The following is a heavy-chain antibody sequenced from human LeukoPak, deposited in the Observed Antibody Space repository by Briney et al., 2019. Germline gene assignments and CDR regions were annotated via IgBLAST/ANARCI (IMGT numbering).Heavy chain of an antibody. J-gene: IGHJ2*01. CDR2: INSDGSST. CDR3: TRTTVTADWYFDV. D-gene: IGHD4-11*01. Sequence: GGSLRLSCAVSGFTFNTYWMHWVRQAPGKSLEWVSRINSDGSSTTYGASLEGRFTVSRDNAKNTLYLHIDNLRAEDSAVYYCTRTTVTADWYFDVWGRGTRVSVSS. CDR1: GFTFNTYW. V-gene: IGHV3-74*01.